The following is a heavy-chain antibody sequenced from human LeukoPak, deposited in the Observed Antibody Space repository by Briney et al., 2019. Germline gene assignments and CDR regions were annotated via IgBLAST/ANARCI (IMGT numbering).Heavy chain of an antibody. Sequence: PGGSLRLSCAASGFTFSSYALSWVRQAPGKGLEWVAVIWYDGSNKYYADSVKGRFTISRGNSKNTLYLQMNSLRAEDTAVYYCARDGASIALYYYGMDVWGQGTTVTVSS. D-gene: IGHD6-6*01. CDR3: ARDGASIALYYYGMDV. V-gene: IGHV3-33*08. J-gene: IGHJ6*02. CDR1: GFTFSSYA. CDR2: IWYDGSNK.